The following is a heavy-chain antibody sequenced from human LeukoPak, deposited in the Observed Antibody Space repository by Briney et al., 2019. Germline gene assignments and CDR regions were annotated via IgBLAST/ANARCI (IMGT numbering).Heavy chain of an antibody. D-gene: IGHD3-10*01. CDR1: GSTFSTYA. J-gene: IGHJ4*02. CDR3: AKAYYFVSGSYYQAFDY. Sequence: GRSLRLSCAASGSTFSTYALSWVRQAPGKGLEWVSVISGSAVTTYYADSVQGRFTISRDTSKKTVYLQMNSLRAEDTAIYYCAKAYYFVSGSYYQAFDYWGQGTLVTVSS. CDR2: ISGSAVTT. V-gene: IGHV3-23*01.